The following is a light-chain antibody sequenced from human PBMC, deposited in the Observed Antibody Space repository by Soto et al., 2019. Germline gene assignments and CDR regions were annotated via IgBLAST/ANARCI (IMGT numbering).Light chain of an antibody. Sequence: EIVLTQSPGTLSLSPGERAILSCRASQSIRNTYLAWYQQKPGQAPRLLIHGASTRATGIPDRFTGSGSGTDFTLTISSLQSEDFAIYYCQQYNNWPPITFGQGTRLEIK. CDR2: GAS. J-gene: IGKJ5*01. V-gene: IGKV3-20*01. CDR1: QSIRNTY. CDR3: QQYNNWPPIT.